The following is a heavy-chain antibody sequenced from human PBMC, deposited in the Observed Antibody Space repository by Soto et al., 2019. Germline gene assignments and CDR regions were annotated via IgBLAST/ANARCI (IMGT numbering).Heavy chain of an antibody. V-gene: IGHV3-21*01. CDR1: GFTFSSYS. CDR3: ARVERSYGYIDYYYGMDV. Sequence: EVQLVESGGGLVKPGGSLRLSCAASGFTFSSYSMNWVRQAPGKGLEWVSSISSSSSYIYYADSVKGRFTISRDNAKNSLYLQMNSLRAEDTAVYYCARVERSYGYIDYYYGMDVWGQGTTVTVSS. CDR2: ISSSSSYI. D-gene: IGHD5-18*01. J-gene: IGHJ6*02.